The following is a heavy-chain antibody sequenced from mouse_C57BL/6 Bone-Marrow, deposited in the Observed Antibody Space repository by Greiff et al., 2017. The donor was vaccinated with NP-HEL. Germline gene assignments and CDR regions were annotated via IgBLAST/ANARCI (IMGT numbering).Heavy chain of an antibody. D-gene: IGHD1-1*01. J-gene: IGHJ2*01. V-gene: IGHV1-82*01. CDR3: ARNPFYGSSYDYFDY. CDR2: IYPGDGDT. CDR1: GYAFSSSW. Sequence: VQLVESGPELVKPGASVKISCKASGYAFSSSWMNWVKQRPGKGLEWIGRIYPGDGDTNYNGKFKGKATLTADKSSSTAYMQLSSLTSEDSAVYFCARNPFYGSSYDYFDYWGQGTTLTVSS.